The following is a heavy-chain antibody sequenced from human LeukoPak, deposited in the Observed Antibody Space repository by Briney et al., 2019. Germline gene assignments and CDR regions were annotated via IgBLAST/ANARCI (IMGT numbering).Heavy chain of an antibody. D-gene: IGHD3-22*01. CDR1: GYTFTGYY. CDR2: ISAYNGNT. CDR3: ARAGSSGYYPPDY. J-gene: IGHJ4*02. Sequence: ASVKVSCKASGYTFTGYYMHWVRQAPGQGLEWMGWISAYNGNTNYAQKLQGRVTMTTDTSTSTAYMELRSLRSDDTAVYYCARAGSSGYYPPDYWGQGTLVTVSS. V-gene: IGHV1-18*04.